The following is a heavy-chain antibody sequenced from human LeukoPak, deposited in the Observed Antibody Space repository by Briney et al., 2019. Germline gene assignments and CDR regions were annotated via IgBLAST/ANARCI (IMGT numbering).Heavy chain of an antibody. CDR2: IRGSGSNT. J-gene: IGHJ4*02. CDR3: ARGMYSSGWYSDY. V-gene: IGHV3-23*01. CDR1: GFTFSSYG. D-gene: IGHD6-19*01. Sequence: GGSLRLSCAASGFTFSSYGMSWVRQAPGKGLEWVSGIRGSGSNTDYVGSVKGRFTISRDSSKNTLFLQMNSLRVEDTAVYYCARGMYSSGWYSDYWGQGTLVTVSS.